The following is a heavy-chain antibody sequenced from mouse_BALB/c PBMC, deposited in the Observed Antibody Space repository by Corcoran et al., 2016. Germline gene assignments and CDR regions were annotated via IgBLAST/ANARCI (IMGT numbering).Heavy chain of an antibody. J-gene: IGHJ4*01. CDR3: ARNFITTVSPYYAMDY. Sequence: QIQLVQSGPELKKPGETVKISCKASGYTFTNYGMNWVKQAPGKGLKWMGWINTYTGEPTYADDFKGRFAFSLETSASTAYLQINNLKNEDTATYFWARNFITTVSPYYAMDYWGQGTSVTFSS. D-gene: IGHD1-1*01. CDR2: INTYTGEP. CDR1: GYTFTNYG. V-gene: IGHV9-3-1*01.